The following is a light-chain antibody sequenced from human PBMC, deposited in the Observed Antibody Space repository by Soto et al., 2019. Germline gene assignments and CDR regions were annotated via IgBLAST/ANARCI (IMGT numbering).Light chain of an antibody. CDR3: QQYNNYSET. V-gene: IGKV3-15*01. J-gene: IGKJ1*01. CDR2: GTS. Sequence: EIVLTQSPCTLSLSLGERGTLSCRASQSVDSTCLTWYQQKAGQAPRLLIYGTSTRATGIPARFSGSGSGTDFTLTISSLQSEDFAIYYCQQYNNYSETFGQGTKVDIK. CDR1: QSVDST.